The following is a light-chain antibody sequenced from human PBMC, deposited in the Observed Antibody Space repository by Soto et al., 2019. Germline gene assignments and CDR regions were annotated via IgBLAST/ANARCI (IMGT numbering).Light chain of an antibody. CDR1: SSDVGGYNY. CDR2: AVT. CDR3: CSYAGSYTHYV. J-gene: IGLJ1*01. V-gene: IGLV2-11*01. Sequence: QSVLTQPRPVSGSPGQSVTISCTGTSSDVGGYNYVSWYQQYPGKAPKVMIYAVTKRPSGVPDRISGSKSGNTASLTISGLQAEDEADYYCCSYAGSYTHYVFGTGTKVTVL.